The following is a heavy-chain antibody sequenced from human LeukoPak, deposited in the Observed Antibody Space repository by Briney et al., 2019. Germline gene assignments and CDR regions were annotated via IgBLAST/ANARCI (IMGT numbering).Heavy chain of an antibody. CDR2: ISYDGSNK. D-gene: IGHD2-15*01. Sequence: GGSLRLSCAASGFTFSSYGMHWVRQAPGKGLEWVAVISYDGSNKYYADSVKGRFTISRDNSKNTLYLQMNSLRAEDTAVYYCAKDSWSCSGGSCSLDAFDIWGQGTMVPVSS. V-gene: IGHV3-30*18. J-gene: IGHJ3*02. CDR1: GFTFSSYG. CDR3: AKDSWSCSGGSCSLDAFDI.